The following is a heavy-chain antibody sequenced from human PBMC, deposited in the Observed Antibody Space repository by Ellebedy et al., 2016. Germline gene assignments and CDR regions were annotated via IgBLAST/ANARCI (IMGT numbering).Heavy chain of an antibody. J-gene: IGHJ5*02. V-gene: IGHV3-48*02. CDR1: GFTFSSHS. CDR3: ARGYFDILTGFYPVGWFDP. CDR2: ISTTSRTI. Sequence: GGSLRLSCAASGFTFSSHSMNWVRQAPGKGLEWVSYISTTSRTIYYADSVKGRFTISRDNAKNSLYLQMTSLRDEDTAIYYCARGYFDILTGFYPVGWFDPWGQGTLATVSS. D-gene: IGHD3-9*01.